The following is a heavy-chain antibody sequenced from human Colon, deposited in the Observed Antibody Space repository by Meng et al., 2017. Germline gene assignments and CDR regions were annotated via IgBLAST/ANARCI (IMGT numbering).Heavy chain of an antibody. CDR2: ISGYNGNT. V-gene: IGHV1-18*01. D-gene: IGHD5-24*01. J-gene: IGHJ4*02. CDR1: GYTFTSYG. CDR3: ARDRRGTTDYFDY. Sequence: ASVKVSCKASGYTFTSYGISWVRQAPGQGLEWMGWISGYNGNTNYGQRLQGRVTMTTDTSTTTAYMELRSLRSDDTAVYYCARDRRGTTDYFDYWGQGTLVTFAS.